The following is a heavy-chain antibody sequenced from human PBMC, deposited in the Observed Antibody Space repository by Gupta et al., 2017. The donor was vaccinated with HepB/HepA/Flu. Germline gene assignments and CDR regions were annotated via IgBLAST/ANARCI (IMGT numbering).Heavy chain of an antibody. J-gene: IGHJ4*02. D-gene: IGHD5-18*01. CDR3: AHRQWDRVQLWYPFEF. CDR1: GFSLNTTGEA. CDR2: IYWDDDK. V-gene: IGHV2-5*02. Sequence: FSGFSLNTTGEAVGWIRQPPGKALEWLALIYWDDDKRYNPSLKSRLIIAKDPSKKRVVLTLTDMDPADTATYFCAHRQWDRVQLWYPFEFWVPVRLVTVSS.